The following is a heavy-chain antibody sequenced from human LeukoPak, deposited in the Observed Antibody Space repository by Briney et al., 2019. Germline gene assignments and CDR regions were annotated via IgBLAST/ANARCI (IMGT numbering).Heavy chain of an antibody. J-gene: IGHJ4*02. V-gene: IGHV3-30*04. CDR1: GFTFSSYA. D-gene: IGHD6-19*01. CDR3: ARDGSGWFFDY. Sequence: GGSLRLSCAASGFTFSSYAMHWVRQAPGKGLEWVSVISYDGSNKYYADSVKGRFTISRDNSKNTLYLQMNSLRAEDTAVYYCARDGSGWFFDYWGQGTLVTVSS. CDR2: ISYDGSNK.